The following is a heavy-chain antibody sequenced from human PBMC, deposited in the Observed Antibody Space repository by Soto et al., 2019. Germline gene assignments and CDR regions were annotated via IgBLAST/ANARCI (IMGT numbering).Heavy chain of an antibody. Sequence: TLSLTCTVSGGSISSSSYYWGWIRQPPGKGLEWIGSIYYSGSTYYNPSLKSRVTISVDTSKNQFSLKLSSVTAADTAVYYCASQITMVRGVKTYYYGMDVWGQGTTVTVSS. CDR3: ASQITMVRGVKTYYYGMDV. CDR2: IYYSGST. V-gene: IGHV4-39*01. J-gene: IGHJ6*02. CDR1: GGSISSSSYY. D-gene: IGHD3-10*01.